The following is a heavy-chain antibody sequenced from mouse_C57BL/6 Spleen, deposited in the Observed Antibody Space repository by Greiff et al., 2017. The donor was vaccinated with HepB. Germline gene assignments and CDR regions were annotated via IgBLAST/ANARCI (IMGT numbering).Heavy chain of an antibody. Sequence: EVQLQQSGPELVKPGASVKISCKASGYTFTDYYMNWVKQSHGKSLEWIGDINPNNGGTSYNQKFKGKATLTVDKSSSTAYMELRSLPSEDSAVYYCARRRAIHLPFLFDYWGQGTTLTVSS. CDR1: GYTFTDYY. J-gene: IGHJ2*01. CDR2: INPNNGGT. V-gene: IGHV1-26*01. D-gene: IGHD3-3*01. CDR3: ARRRAIHLPFLFDY.